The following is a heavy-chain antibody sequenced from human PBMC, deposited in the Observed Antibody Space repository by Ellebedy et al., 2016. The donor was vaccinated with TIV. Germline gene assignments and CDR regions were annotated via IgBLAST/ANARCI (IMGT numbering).Heavy chain of an antibody. J-gene: IGHJ3*02. CDR1: GGSISSSYY. D-gene: IGHD2-2*01. V-gene: IGHV4-61*01. Sequence: SETLSLXXAVSGGSISSSYYWSWIRQPPGKGLEWIGYIYYSGSTNYNPSLKSRVTISVDTSKNQFSLKLSSVTAADTAVYYCARDLSVVVPAATNEGDAFDIWGQGTMVTVSS. CDR3: ARDLSVVVPAATNEGDAFDI. CDR2: IYYSGST.